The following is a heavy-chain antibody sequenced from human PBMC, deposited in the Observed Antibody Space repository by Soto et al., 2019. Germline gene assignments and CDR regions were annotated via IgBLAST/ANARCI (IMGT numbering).Heavy chain of an antibody. CDR1: GGSVSSGSYY. D-gene: IGHD3-16*01. Sequence: SETLSLTCTVSGGSVSSGSYYWIWIRQPPGKGLEWIGYIYYSGSANYNPSLKSRVTISVDTSKNQFSLKLSSVTAADTAVYYCARYAYGFPRMTYGMDVWGQGTTVTVSS. V-gene: IGHV4-61*01. J-gene: IGHJ6*02. CDR2: IYYSGSA. CDR3: ARYAYGFPRMTYGMDV.